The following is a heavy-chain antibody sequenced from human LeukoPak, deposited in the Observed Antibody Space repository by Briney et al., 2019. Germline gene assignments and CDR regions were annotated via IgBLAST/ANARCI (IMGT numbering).Heavy chain of an antibody. CDR1: GYTFTSYY. CDR2: INPSGGST. D-gene: IGHD1-20*01. V-gene: IGHV1-46*01. J-gene: IGHJ4*02. Sequence: ASVKVSCKASGYTFTSYYMHWMRQAPGQGLEWMGIINPSGGSTSYAQKFQGRVTMTRDTSTSTVYMELSSLRSEDTAVYYCAGEAPQKRYGIDYWGQGTLVTVSS. CDR3: AGEAPQKRYGIDY.